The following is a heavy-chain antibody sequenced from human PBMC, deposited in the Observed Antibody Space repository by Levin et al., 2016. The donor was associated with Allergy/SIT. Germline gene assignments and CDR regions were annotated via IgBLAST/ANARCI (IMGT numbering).Heavy chain of an antibody. J-gene: IGHJ6*02. V-gene: IGHV4-59*01. Sequence: SETLSLTCTVSGDSMSTYYWSWIRQPPEKGLEWIGDIYYSGSTNYNPSLKSRVTMSVDTSKKQFSLNLTSVTAADTAVYYCARSQNWNYRMYYGMDVWGQGTTVTVSS. D-gene: IGHD1-7*01. CDR3: ARSQNWNYRMYYGMDV. CDR1: GDSMSTYY. CDR2: IYYSGST.